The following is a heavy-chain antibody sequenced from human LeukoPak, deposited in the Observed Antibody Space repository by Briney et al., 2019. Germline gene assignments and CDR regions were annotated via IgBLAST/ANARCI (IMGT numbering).Heavy chain of an antibody. D-gene: IGHD3-10*01. J-gene: IGHJ6*04. V-gene: IGHV3-49*04. CDR1: GFTFGDYA. CDR2: IRSKAYGGTT. CDR3: TSPPIGKCGSGSYYTPYGMDV. Sequence: GGSLRLSCTASGFTFGDYAMSWVRQAPGKGLEWVGFIRSKAYGGTTEYAASVKGRFTISRDDSKSIAYLQMNSLKTEDTAVYYCTSPPIGKCGSGSYYTPYGMDVWGKGTTVTVSS.